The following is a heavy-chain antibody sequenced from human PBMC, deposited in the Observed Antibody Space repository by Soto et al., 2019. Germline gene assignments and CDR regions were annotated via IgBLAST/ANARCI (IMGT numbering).Heavy chain of an antibody. D-gene: IGHD6-13*01. CDR2: ISGSAART. J-gene: IGHJ4*02. CDR1: GFAFGGFT. CDR3: TRGGVGPTGSCDF. Sequence: VQVLESGGGLVQPGGSLRLSCSVSGFAFGGFTMTWVRQAPGKGLEWVSSISGSAARTYYADSVQGRFTISRDNSKSTLYLQMNSVRVEATAEYYCTRGGVGPTGSCDFWGQGTRVAVSS. V-gene: IGHV3-23*01.